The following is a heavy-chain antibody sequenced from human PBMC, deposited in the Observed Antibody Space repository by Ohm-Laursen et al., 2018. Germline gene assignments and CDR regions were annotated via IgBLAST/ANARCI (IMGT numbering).Heavy chain of an antibody. D-gene: IGHD3-3*01. CDR1: GFTFSNYE. CDR3: AKDSPFLEWLL. J-gene: IGHJ4*02. V-gene: IGHV3-48*03. Sequence: SLRLSCAASGFTFSNYEMNWVRQAPGKGLEWVSYISSGGSTIYYADSVKGRFTISRDNSKNTLYLQMNSLRAEDTAVYYCAKDSPFLEWLLWGQGTLVTVSS. CDR2: ISSGGSTI.